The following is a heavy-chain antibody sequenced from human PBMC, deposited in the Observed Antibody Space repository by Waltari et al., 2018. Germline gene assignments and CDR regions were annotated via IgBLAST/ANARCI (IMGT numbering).Heavy chain of an antibody. Sequence: EVKLLQSGGDLVQPGGSLRLSCAASGFTFSNYAMDWVRQAPGEGWEWVSSISGMGDSVDSADSVKGRFTTSRDNSKNIMYLQMNSLRVEDTALYYCEVSSSSFGNYWGQGALVTVSS. CDR2: ISGMGDSV. V-gene: IGHV3-23*01. CDR1: GFTFSNYA. CDR3: EVSSSSFGNY. J-gene: IGHJ4*02. D-gene: IGHD6-6*01.